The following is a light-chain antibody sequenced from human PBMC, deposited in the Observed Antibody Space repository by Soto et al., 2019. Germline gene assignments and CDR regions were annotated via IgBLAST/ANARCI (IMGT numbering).Light chain of an antibody. CDR3: QQYNSYSGT. V-gene: IGKV1-5*03. Sequence: EIPMTQSPSTLSGSVGDGVSMXCRASQTVSSRLAWYQQKPGKAPKLLIYKASTLKSGVPSRFSGSGSGTEFTRTISSLQPDDFATYYCQQYNSYSGTFGQGTKVDIK. CDR1: QTVSSR. J-gene: IGKJ1*01. CDR2: KAS.